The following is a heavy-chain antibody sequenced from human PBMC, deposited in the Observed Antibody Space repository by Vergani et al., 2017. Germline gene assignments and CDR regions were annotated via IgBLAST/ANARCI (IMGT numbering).Heavy chain of an antibody. CDR1: GYTFTSYY. D-gene: IGHD1-26*01. J-gene: IGHJ6*02. Sequence: QVQLVQSGAEVKKPGASVKVSCKASGYTFTSYYMHWVRQAPGQGLEWMGIINPSGGSTSYAQKFQGRVTMTRDTSTSTVYMELSSLRSEDTPVYYCARAVGGSYFYYYGMDVWGQGTTVTVSS. V-gene: IGHV1-46*03. CDR3: ARAVGGSYFYYYGMDV. CDR2: INPSGGST.